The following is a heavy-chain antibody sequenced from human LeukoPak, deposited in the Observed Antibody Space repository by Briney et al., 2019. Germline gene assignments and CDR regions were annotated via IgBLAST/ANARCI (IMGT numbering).Heavy chain of an antibody. CDR3: TRAPTPYGGYDCFDY. D-gene: IGHD5-12*01. CDR2: IRSKANSYAT. CDR1: GFTFSGSA. Sequence: PGGSLRLSCAASGFTFSGSAMHWVRQASGKGLEWVGRIRSKANSYATAYAASVKGRFTISRDDSKNTAYLQMNSLKTEDTAVYYCTRAPTPYGGYDCFDYWGQGTLVTVSS. J-gene: IGHJ4*02. V-gene: IGHV3-73*01.